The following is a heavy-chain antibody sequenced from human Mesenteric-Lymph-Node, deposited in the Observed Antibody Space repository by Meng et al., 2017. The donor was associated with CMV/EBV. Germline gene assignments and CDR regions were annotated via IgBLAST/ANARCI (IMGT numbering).Heavy chain of an antibody. CDR1: RYPFTNYD. CDR2: MNPNRGST. J-gene: IGHJ4*02. D-gene: IGHD1-1*01. V-gene: IGHV1-8*01. Sequence: ASVKVSCKASRYPFTNYDINWVRQGTGRGLEWMGWMNPNRGSTGYAQNFQGRVTMTRNTSINTAYMELSSLKSEDTAVYYCAMEADYWGQGTLVTVSS. CDR3: AMEADY.